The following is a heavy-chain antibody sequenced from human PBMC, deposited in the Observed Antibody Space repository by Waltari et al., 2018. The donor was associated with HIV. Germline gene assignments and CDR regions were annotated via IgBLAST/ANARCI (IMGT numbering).Heavy chain of an antibody. Sequence: QVQLQESGPGLVKPSETLSLTCTVSGGSVSSGDYYWSWIRQSPGKGLEWMGYIYYIGGTNYNPALKSRVRISVDTSKNQFSLRLNSVTAADTAIYDCARGVMYHYGNTGYWGVGYFDLWGRGTLVTVSS. V-gene: IGHV4-61*08. CDR3: ARGVMYHYGNTGYWGVGYFDL. D-gene: IGHD3-10*01. CDR2: IYYIGGT. J-gene: IGHJ2*01. CDR1: GGSVSSGDYY.